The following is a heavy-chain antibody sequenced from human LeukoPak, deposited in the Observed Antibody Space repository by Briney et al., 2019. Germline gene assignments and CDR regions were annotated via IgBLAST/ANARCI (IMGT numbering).Heavy chain of an antibody. CDR1: GESLSSNSAG. Sequence: LQTLSLTSAILGESLSSNSAGGGWVRQSPSRGREWRGRTYYRSTSYNDAAPAVKGRIIINPDTAKNPCSLQLKSVTAEDTALHYCVRGGLVRGAIHSLIGFDVWGQGIMVTVSS. J-gene: IGHJ3*01. V-gene: IGHV6-1*01. CDR2: TYYRSTSYN. CDR3: VRGGLVRGAIHSLIGFDV. D-gene: IGHD2-21*01.